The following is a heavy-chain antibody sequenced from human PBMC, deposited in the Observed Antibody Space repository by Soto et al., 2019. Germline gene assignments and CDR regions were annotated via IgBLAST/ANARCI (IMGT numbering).Heavy chain of an antibody. V-gene: IGHV3-21*01. CDR1: GFTFSSYS. CDR2: ISSSSSYI. CDR3: ARDPPNYYDSSGPGSAAFDI. J-gene: IGHJ3*02. Sequence: GGSLRLSCAASGFTFSSYSMNWVRQAPGKGLEWVSSISSSSSYIYYADSVKGRFTISRDNAKNSLYLQMNSLRAEDTAVYYCARDPPNYYDSSGPGSAAFDIWGQRTMVTVSS. D-gene: IGHD3-22*01.